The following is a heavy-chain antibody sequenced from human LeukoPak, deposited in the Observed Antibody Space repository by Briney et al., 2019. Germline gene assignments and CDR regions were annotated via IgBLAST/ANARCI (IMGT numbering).Heavy chain of an antibody. V-gene: IGHV4-30-4*08. CDR3: ARVGVPTDAFDI. CDR2: IYYSGST. Sequence: SETLSLTCTVSGGSISSGDYYWSWIRQPPGKGLEWIGYIYYSGSTYYNPSLKSRITISVDTSKNQFSLRLSSVTAADTAVYYCARVGVPTDAFDIWGQGTMVTVSS. CDR1: GGSISSGDYY. D-gene: IGHD1-26*01. J-gene: IGHJ3*02.